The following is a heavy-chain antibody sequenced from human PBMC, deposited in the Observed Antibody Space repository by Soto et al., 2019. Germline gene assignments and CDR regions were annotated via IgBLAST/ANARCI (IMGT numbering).Heavy chain of an antibody. CDR3: ARGPYCSSTSCYAGALGY. J-gene: IGHJ4*02. CDR2: IKHSGST. V-gene: IGHV4-34*01. Sequence: QVQLQQWGAGLLKPSETLSLTCAVYGGSFSGYYWSWIRQPPGKGLEWIGEIKHSGSTNYNPSLKSRVTTSVDKSKNQFSLKLSSVTAADTAVYYCARGPYCSSTSCYAGALGYWGQGTLVTVSS. D-gene: IGHD2-2*01. CDR1: GGSFSGYY.